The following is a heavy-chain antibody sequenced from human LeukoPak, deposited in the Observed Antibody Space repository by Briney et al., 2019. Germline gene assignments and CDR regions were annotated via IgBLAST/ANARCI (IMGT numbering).Heavy chain of an antibody. CDR3: ARVGDSFMDV. V-gene: IGHV4-61*02. CDR2: IYTSGST. J-gene: IGHJ6*03. CDR1: GGSISSGSYY. Sequence: SETLSLTCTVSGGSISSGSYYWSWLRQPAGKGLEWIGRIYTSGSTNYNPSLKSRVTMSVDTSKNQFSLKLSSVTAADTAVYYCARVGDSFMDVWGKGTTVTVSS. D-gene: IGHD1-26*01.